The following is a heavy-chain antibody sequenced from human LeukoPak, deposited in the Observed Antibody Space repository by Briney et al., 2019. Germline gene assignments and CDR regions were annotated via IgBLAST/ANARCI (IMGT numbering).Heavy chain of an antibody. J-gene: IGHJ4*02. CDR1: GFTFSSYA. Sequence: GGSLRLSCAASGFTFSSYAMHGVRQAPGKGLEWVAVISYDGSNKYYADSVKGRFTISRDNSKNTLYLQMNSLRAEDTAVYYCARGDLVRRITMFYWGQGTLVTVSS. V-gene: IGHV3-30-3*01. D-gene: IGHD3-10*02. CDR2: ISYDGSNK. CDR3: ARGDLVRRITMFY.